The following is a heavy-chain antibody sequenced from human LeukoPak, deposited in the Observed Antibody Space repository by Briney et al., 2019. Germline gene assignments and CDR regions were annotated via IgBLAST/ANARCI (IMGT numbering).Heavy chain of an antibody. D-gene: IGHD6-19*01. CDR3: VGPNSGGPRFDF. Sequence: PGGSLRLSCAASRGTFCKYWMRWGRQAPGKGLEWVANIKYDGSDKTYVDSVKGRFTVYRDNAKNSLYLQMNNLRVEDTAVYYCVGPNSGGPRFDFWGQGTLVTVSS. J-gene: IGHJ4*02. V-gene: IGHV3-7*01. CDR2: IKYDGSDK. CDR1: RGTFCKYW.